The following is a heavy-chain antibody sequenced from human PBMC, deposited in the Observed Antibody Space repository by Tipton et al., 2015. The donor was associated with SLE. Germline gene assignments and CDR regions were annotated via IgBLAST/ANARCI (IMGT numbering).Heavy chain of an antibody. Sequence: SLRLSCAASGFTYSNYEMSWVRQAPGKGLEWVSFISGTGSSRYYADSVRGRFTISRDNAKNSLYLQMNSLRGEDTAVYYCARDRVEWDALPFSNFGMDVWGQGTTVPVSS. J-gene: IGHJ6*02. CDR1: GFTYSNYE. CDR3: ARDRVEWDALPFSNFGMDV. V-gene: IGHV3-48*03. D-gene: IGHD3-3*01. CDR2: ISGTGSSR.